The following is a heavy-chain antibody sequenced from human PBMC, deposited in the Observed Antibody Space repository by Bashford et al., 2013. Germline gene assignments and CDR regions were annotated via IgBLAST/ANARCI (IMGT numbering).Heavy chain of an antibody. CDR2: ISSSSSYI. CDR3: AKERSIATRPEGGPIDS. D-gene: IGHD6-6*01. V-gene: IGHV3-21*01. J-gene: IGHJ4*02. Sequence: VRQAPGKGLEWVSSISSSSSYIYYADSMKGRFTISRDNAKNSLYLQMNSLRAEDTAVYYCAKERSIATRPEGGPIDSWGQGTLVTVSS.